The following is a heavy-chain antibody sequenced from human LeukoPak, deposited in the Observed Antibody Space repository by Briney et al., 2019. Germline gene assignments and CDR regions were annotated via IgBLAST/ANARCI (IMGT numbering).Heavy chain of an antibody. CDR1: GYTFISYG. D-gene: IGHD6-19*01. CDR2: VSAYNGNT. CDR3: ARFGLGKHIEVAGIPFDI. Sequence: ASVKVSCKASGYTFISYGISWVRQAPGQGLEWMGWVSAYNGNTSYAQKLQGRVTMTTDTSTSTAYMELRSLRSDDTAVYYCARFGLGKHIEVAGIPFDIWGQGTMVTVSS. J-gene: IGHJ3*02. V-gene: IGHV1-18*01.